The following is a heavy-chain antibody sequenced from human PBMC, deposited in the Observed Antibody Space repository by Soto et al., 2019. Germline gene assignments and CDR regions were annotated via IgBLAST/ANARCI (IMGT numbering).Heavy chain of an antibody. CDR1: AHRSTNYG. Sequence: LTVTRDRCAHRSTNYGIVWVRQMPGKGLEWLGIIYPGDSDTRYSPSFQGQVTISAYMSITNAYLQLSSLNASDTAMHFCTTSPWVAAGRSSYCYNGRDVCG. J-gene: IGHJ6*01. CDR2: IYPGDSDT. D-gene: IGHD2-15*01. V-gene: IGHV5-51*01. CDR3: TTSPWVAAGRSSYCYNGRDV.